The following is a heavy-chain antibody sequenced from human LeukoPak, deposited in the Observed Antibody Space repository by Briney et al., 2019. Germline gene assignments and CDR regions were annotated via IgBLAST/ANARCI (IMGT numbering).Heavy chain of an antibody. CDR3: ARHGVVITYIDY. CDR1: GGSISSSSYY. V-gene: IGHV4-39*01. D-gene: IGHD3-22*01. CDR2: IYYSGST. J-gene: IGHJ4*02. Sequence: SETLSLTCTVSGGSISSSSYYWGWIRQPPGKGLEWIGSIYYSGSTYYNPSLKSRVTISVDTSKNQFSLKLSSVTAADTAVYYCARHGVVITYIDYWGQGTLVTVSS.